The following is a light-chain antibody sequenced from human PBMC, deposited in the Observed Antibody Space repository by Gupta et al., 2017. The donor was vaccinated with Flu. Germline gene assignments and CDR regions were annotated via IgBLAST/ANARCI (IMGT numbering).Light chain of an antibody. CDR2: ENS. CDR3: TSYAGSGLV. J-gene: IGLJ3*02. V-gene: IGLV6-57*03. Sequence: NFMLTQPHSVSESPGRTVTISCTRSSGSVATSFVLWYQQRPGSAPSTLLDENSERPSGVPDRGGSYIDTSSNYAYIIIYGPKTEDDSDYSCTSYAGSGLVFGGGTKMTVL. CDR1: SGSVATSF.